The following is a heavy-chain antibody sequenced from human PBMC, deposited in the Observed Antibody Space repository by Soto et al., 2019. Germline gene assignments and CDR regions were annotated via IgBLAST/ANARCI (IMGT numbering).Heavy chain of an antibody. D-gene: IGHD3-10*01. CDR3: ARPLWFGEFVYYYGMDV. Sequence: PSETLSLTCTVSGGSISSSSYYWGWIRQPPGKGLEWIGSIYYSGSTYYNPSLKSRVTISVDTSKNQFSLKLSSVTAADTAVYYCARPLWFGEFVYYYGMDVWGQGTTVPVSS. CDR1: GGSISSSSYY. V-gene: IGHV4-39*01. CDR2: IYYSGST. J-gene: IGHJ6*02.